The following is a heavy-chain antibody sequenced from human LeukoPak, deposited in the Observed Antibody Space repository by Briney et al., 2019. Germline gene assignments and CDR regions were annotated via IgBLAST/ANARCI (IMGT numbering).Heavy chain of an antibody. CDR2: INHSGST. CDR1: GGSFSGYY. Sequence: SETLSLTCAVYGGSFSGYYWSWIRQPPGKGLEWIGEINHSGSTNYNPSLKSRVTTSVDTSKNQFSLKLSSVTAADTAVYYCARGPQNLGYCSGGSCYLLYYFDYWGQGTLVTVSS. D-gene: IGHD2-15*01. J-gene: IGHJ4*02. CDR3: ARGPQNLGYCSGGSCYLLYYFDY. V-gene: IGHV4-34*01.